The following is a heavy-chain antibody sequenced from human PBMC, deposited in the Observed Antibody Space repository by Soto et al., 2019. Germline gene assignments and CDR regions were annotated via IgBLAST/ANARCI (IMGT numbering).Heavy chain of an antibody. CDR1: GGTFSKYA. D-gene: IGHD3-22*01. CDR2: TIPMFGTP. V-gene: IGHV1-69*01. Sequence: QVQLVQSGAEMQQPWASVRVSCKASGGTFSKYAFSWVRQAPGQGLEWLGGTIPMFGTPNYAQKFQGRVAISADESTATVYMELSSLRSEDTAVYFCARPLRDRNYYYGMAVWGQWTTVTVSS. J-gene: IGHJ6*02. CDR3: ARPLRDRNYYYGMAV.